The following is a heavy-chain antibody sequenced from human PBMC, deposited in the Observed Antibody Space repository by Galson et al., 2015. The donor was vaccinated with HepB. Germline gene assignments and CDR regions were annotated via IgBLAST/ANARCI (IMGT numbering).Heavy chain of an antibody. Sequence: SLRLSCAASGFTFSWYWMSWVRQAPGKGLEWVATIKQDGSEKYYVDSVKGRFTISRDNAKNSLYLQMNSLRAEDTAVYYCARDREHYFGSGSFSNWGQGTRLTVSS. V-gene: IGHV3-7*01. J-gene: IGHJ4*02. CDR3: ARDREHYFGSGSFSN. D-gene: IGHD3-10*01. CDR2: IKQDGSEK. CDR1: GFTFSWYW.